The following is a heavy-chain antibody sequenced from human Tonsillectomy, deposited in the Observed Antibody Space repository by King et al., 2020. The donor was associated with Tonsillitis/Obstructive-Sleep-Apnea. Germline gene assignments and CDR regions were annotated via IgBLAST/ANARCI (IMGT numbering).Heavy chain of an antibody. J-gene: IGHJ4*02. D-gene: IGHD6-6*01. CDR3: ARDGHESSSPFSFNY. V-gene: IGHV4-31*03. CDR2: IYYSGST. Sequence: QLQESGPGLVKPSQTLSLTCTVSGGSISSGGYYWGWIRQHPGTGLEWIGYIYYSGSTYYNPSLKSRVTISVDTSKNQFSLKLSSVTAADTAVYYCARDGHESSSPFSFNYWGQGTLVTVSS. CDR1: GGSISSGGYY.